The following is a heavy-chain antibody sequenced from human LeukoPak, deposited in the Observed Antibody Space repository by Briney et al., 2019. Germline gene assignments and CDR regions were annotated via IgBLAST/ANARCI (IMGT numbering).Heavy chain of an antibody. Sequence: GGSLRLSCAASGFTFSSYEMNWVRQAPGKGLEWVSYISSSGSTIYYADSVKGRFTISRDNAKSSLYLQMNSLRAEDTAVYYCARVTAILLGDAFDIWGQGTMVTVSS. CDR1: GFTFSSYE. D-gene: IGHD2-21*02. J-gene: IGHJ3*02. V-gene: IGHV3-48*03. CDR2: ISSSGSTI. CDR3: ARVTAILLGDAFDI.